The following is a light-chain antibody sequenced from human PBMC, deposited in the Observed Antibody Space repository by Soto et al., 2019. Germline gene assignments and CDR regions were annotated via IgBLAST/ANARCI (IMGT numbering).Light chain of an antibody. Sequence: EIVLTQSPGTLSLSPGERATLSCRASQSVSSSYLAWYQQKPGQAPRLLIYGASSRATGIPDRFSGSGSGTDFTLTLSRLEPEDCAVYYCQQYGSSPQNTFGQGTKLEIK. CDR1: QSVSSSY. J-gene: IGKJ2*01. V-gene: IGKV3-20*01. CDR2: GAS. CDR3: QQYGSSPQNT.